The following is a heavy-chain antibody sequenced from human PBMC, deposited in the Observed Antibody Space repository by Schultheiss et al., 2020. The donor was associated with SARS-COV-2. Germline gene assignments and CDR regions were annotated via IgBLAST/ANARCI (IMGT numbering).Heavy chain of an antibody. Sequence: SETLSLTCTVSGGSVSSGSYYWGWIRQPPGKGLEWIGEINHSGSTNYNPSLKSRVTISVDTSKNQFSLKLSSVTAADTAVYYCARGRSGYYYYYGMDVWGQGTTVTVSS. V-gene: IGHV4-39*07. D-gene: IGHD2-15*01. J-gene: IGHJ6*02. CDR1: GGSVSSGSYY. CDR3: ARGRSGYYYYYGMDV. CDR2: INHSGST.